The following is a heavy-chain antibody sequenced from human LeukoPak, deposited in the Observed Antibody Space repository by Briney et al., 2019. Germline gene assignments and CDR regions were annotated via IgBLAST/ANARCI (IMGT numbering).Heavy chain of an antibody. D-gene: IGHD3-10*01. J-gene: IGHJ4*02. V-gene: IGHV3-30*09. Sequence: TGGSLRLSCAASGFSFSTYAIHWVRQAPGKGLEWVAFISYDGSIRYHGDSVKGRFAISRDNSKNTLYLEMNSLRAEDTAVYYCAKSRGGTGFVDYWGQGILVTVSS. CDR2: ISYDGSIR. CDR1: GFSFSTYA. CDR3: AKSRGGTGFVDY.